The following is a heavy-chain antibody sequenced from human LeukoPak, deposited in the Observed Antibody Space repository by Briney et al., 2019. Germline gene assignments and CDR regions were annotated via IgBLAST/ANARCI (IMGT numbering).Heavy chain of an antibody. CDR3: ARERLNLAYCGGDCYSDDYYYGMDV. Sequence: ASVKVSFKASGYTFTSYAMNWVRQAPGQGLEWMGWINTNTGNPTYAQGFTGRFVFSLDTSVSTAYLQISSLKAEDTAVYYCARERLNLAYCGGDCYSDDYYYGMDVWGQGTTVTVSS. CDR1: GYTFTSYA. CDR2: INTNTGNP. J-gene: IGHJ6*02. V-gene: IGHV7-4-1*02. D-gene: IGHD2-21*02.